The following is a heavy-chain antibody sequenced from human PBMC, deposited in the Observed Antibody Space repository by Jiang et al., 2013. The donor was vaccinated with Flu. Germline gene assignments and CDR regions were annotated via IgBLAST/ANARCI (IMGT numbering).Heavy chain of an antibody. CDR1: GFTFSSYE. CDR3: ARVGTGAPGYYYGMDV. CDR2: ISSSGSTI. V-gene: IGHV3-48*03. J-gene: IGHJ6*04. D-gene: IGHD1-14*01. Sequence: VQLVESGGGLVQPGGSLRLSCAASGFTFSSYEMNWVCQAPGKGLEWVSYISSSGSTIYYADSVKGRFTISRDNAKNSLYLQMNSLRAEDAAVYYCARVGTGAPGYYYGMDVWGKGTTVTVSS.